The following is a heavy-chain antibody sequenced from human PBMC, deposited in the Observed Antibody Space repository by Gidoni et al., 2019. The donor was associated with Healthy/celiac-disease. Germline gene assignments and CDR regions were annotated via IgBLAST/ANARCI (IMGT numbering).Heavy chain of an antibody. CDR1: GFTFSSYA. CDR3: ARDTIELWLLTAYYYYGRDV. CDR2: ISYDGSKK. V-gene: IGHV3-30*04. D-gene: IGHD5-18*01. J-gene: IGHJ6*02. Sequence: QVQLVESGGGVVQPGRSLILSCAASGFTFSSYAMHWVRQAPGKGLEWVAVISYDGSKKYYADSVKGRFTITRDNSKNTLYLQMNSLRAEDTAVYYCARDTIELWLLTAYYYYGRDVWGQGTTVTVSS.